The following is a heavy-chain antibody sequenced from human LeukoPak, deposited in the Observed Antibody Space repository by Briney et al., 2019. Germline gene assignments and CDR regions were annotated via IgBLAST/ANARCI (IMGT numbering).Heavy chain of an antibody. J-gene: IGHJ4*02. D-gene: IGHD3-22*01. CDR1: GFILSSYS. CDR2: ISNDGSYI. CDR3: ARDPGFYDSSGYSDY. V-gene: IGHV3-21*01. Sequence: PGGSLRLSCAASGFILSSYSMNWVRQAPGKGLEWVSSISNDGSYIYYADPVQGRFIISRDNAKNSLYLQMNSLRADDTAVYYCARDPGFYDSSGYSDYWGQGTLVTVSS.